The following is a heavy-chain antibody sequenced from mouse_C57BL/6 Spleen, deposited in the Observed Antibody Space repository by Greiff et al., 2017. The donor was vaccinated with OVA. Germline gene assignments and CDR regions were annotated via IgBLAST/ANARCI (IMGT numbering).Heavy chain of an antibody. CDR2: IDPETGGT. J-gene: IGHJ3*01. Sequence: VQLQQSGAELVRPGASVTLSCKASGYTFTDYEMHWVKQTPVHGLEWIGAIDPETGGTAYNQKFKGKAILTADKSSSTAYMELRSLTSEDSAVYYCTDITTVRSWFAYWGQGTLVTVSA. V-gene: IGHV1-15*01. CDR3: TDITTVRSWFAY. CDR1: GYTFTDYE. D-gene: IGHD1-1*01.